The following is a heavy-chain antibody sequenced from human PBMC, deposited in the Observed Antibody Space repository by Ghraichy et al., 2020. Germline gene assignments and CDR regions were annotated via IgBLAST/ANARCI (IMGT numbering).Heavy chain of an antibody. CDR3: ATHDYGDPGKNYYGMDV. Sequence: SVKVSCKASGGTFSSYAISWVRQAPGQGLEWMGGIIPIFGTANYAQKFQGRVTITADESTSTAYMELSSLRSEDTAVYYCATHDYGDPGKNYYGMDVWGQGTTVTVSS. D-gene: IGHD4-17*01. V-gene: IGHV1-69*13. CDR2: IIPIFGTA. J-gene: IGHJ6*02. CDR1: GGTFSSYA.